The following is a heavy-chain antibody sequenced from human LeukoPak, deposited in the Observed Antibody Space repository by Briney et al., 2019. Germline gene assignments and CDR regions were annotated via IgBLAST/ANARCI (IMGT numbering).Heavy chain of an antibody. CDR2: IYTSGSI. CDR3: ARSGCSSTSCYAGEYYYGMDV. Sequence: SETLSLPCTVCSGSISIYYGSWIRQPAGGGLEWLGRIYTSGSINDTPSLKSRVTMSVDTSKNQFSLKLSSVTAADTAVYYCARSGCSSTSCYAGEYYYGMDVWGQGTTVTVSS. D-gene: IGHD2-2*01. CDR1: SGSISIYY. V-gene: IGHV4-4*07. J-gene: IGHJ6*02.